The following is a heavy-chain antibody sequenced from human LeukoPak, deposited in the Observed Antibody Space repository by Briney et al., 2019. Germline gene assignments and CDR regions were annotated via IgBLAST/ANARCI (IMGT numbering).Heavy chain of an antibody. CDR1: GASISTSY. Sequence: SETLSLTCTVSGASISTSYWSWTRKPAGKGLEWIGRIFTSGDTNYNPSLKSRVTMSVDTSKHQFSLKLSSVTAADTAVYYCARGGKYGCSGGSCYADSWGQGTLVTVSS. J-gene: IGHJ4*02. CDR2: IFTSGDT. CDR3: ARGGKYGCSGGSCYADS. V-gene: IGHV4-4*07. D-gene: IGHD2-15*01.